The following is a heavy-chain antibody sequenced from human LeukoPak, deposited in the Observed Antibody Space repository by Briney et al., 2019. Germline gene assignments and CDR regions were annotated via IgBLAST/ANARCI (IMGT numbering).Heavy chain of an antibody. CDR2: IRYDGTNK. J-gene: IGHJ4*02. Sequence: GGSLRLSCAASGFTFSNYNMQWVRQAPGKGLEWVASIRYDGTNKYYADSVKGRFTISRDNSKNTLYLQMNSLRPEDTAVYYCAKTKHQWMGIDYWGQGTLVTVSS. CDR3: AKTKHQWMGIDY. CDR1: GFTFSNYN. V-gene: IGHV3-30*02. D-gene: IGHD6-19*01.